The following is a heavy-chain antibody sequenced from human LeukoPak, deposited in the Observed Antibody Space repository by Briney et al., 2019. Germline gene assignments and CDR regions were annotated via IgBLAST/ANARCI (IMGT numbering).Heavy chain of an antibody. CDR1: GYTFTGYY. Sequence: ASVKVSCKASGYTFTGYYMHWVRQAPGQGLEWMGWINPNSGGTNYAQKFQGRVTMTRDTSISTAYMELSRLRSDDTAVYYCARNEYGTGWFDHWGQGTAVTVSS. CDR3: ARNEYGTGWFDH. D-gene: IGHD2-8*02. J-gene: IGHJ5*02. CDR2: INPNSGGT. V-gene: IGHV1-2*02.